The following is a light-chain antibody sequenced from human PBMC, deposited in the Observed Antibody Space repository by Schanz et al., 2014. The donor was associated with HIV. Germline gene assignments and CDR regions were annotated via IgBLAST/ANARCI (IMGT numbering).Light chain of an antibody. CDR1: SSDAGYYDY. V-gene: IGLV2-14*03. CDR2: DVS. Sequence: QSVLTQPASVSGSPGQSITISCTGTSSDAGYYDYPPWYQQHPGKAPKVMIYDVSNRPSGISNRFSGSKSGYTASLTISGLQAEDEADYYCSSYTSSSTLVFGGGTKLTVL. CDR3: SSYTSSSTLV. J-gene: IGLJ3*02.